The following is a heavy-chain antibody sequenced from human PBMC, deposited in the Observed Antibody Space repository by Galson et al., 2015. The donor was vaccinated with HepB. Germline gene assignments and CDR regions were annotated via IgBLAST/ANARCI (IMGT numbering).Heavy chain of an antibody. D-gene: IGHD6-19*01. CDR1: GFTFSSYA. CDR2: ISYDGSNK. Sequence: SLRLSCAASGFTFSSYAMHWVRQAPGKGLEWVAVISYDGSNKYYADSVKGRFTISRDNSKNTLYLQMNSLRAEDTAVYYCARDRGLDFDGSGWYRHGDAFDIWGQGTMFTVSS. CDR3: ARDRGLDFDGSGWYRHGDAFDI. J-gene: IGHJ3*02. V-gene: IGHV3-30*04.